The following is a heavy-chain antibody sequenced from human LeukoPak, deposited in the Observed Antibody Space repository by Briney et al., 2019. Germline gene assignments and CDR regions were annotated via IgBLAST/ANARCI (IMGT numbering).Heavy chain of an antibody. CDR2: ISAYNGNT. CDR1: GYTFTSYG. CDR3: ARFLAAAGPPSDNWFDP. Sequence: ASVTVSCKASGYTFTSYGISWVRQAPGQGLEWMGWISAYNGNTNYAQKLQGRVTITTDTSTSTAYMELRSLRSDDTAVYYCARFLAAAGPPSDNWFDPWGQGTLVTVSS. J-gene: IGHJ5*02. V-gene: IGHV1-18*01. D-gene: IGHD6-13*01.